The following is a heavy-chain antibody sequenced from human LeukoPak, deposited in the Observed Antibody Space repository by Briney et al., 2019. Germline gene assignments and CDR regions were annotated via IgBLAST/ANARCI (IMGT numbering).Heavy chain of an antibody. CDR1: GDSISSSSYY. D-gene: IGHD3-10*01. Sequence: SETLSLTCSVSGDSISSSSYYWAWLRQPPGKVLEWIGNIYYSGSTYYNPSLKGRVTISVDTSKNQFSLKLSSVTAADTAVYYCARHEKLGQFDYWGQGTLVTVSS. CDR3: ARHEKLGQFDY. V-gene: IGHV4-39*01. CDR2: IYYSGST. J-gene: IGHJ4*02.